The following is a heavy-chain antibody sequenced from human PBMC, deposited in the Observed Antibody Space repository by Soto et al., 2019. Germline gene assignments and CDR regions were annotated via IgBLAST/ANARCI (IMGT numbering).Heavy chain of an antibody. CDR3: AKTPYDFWSSGQYLFDH. J-gene: IGHJ4*02. V-gene: IGHV3-23*01. D-gene: IGHD3-3*01. CDR1: GFTVGSHA. Sequence: PGGSLRLSCTVSGFTVGSHAMSWVRQAPGKGLECVSGISGSGGTTFYADSVKGRLTISRDNSKKTLYLQMNSLRAEDTAVYYCAKTPYDFWSSGQYLFDHWGQGTLVTVSS. CDR2: ISGSGGTT.